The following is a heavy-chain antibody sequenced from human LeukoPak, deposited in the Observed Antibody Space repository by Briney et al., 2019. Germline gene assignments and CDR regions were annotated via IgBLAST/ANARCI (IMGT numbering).Heavy chain of an antibody. J-gene: IGHJ4*02. CDR2: INPNSGDT. CDR1: GYTFTDYY. CDR3: ARGPNYYASSGYHYLDY. V-gene: IGHV1-2*02. D-gene: IGHD3-22*01. Sequence: ASVKVSCKASGYTFTDYYIHWVRQAPGQGLEWLGWINPNSGDTNYVQKFQGRVTMTRDTSISTAYMELSGLTSDDTAMYYCARGPNYYASSGYHYLDYWGQGTLVTVSS.